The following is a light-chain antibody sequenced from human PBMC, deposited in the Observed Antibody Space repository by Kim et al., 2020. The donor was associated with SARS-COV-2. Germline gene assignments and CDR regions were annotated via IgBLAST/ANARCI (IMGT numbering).Light chain of an antibody. CDR1: QGISNS. CDR3: QQLNVFPLT. CDR2: AAS. V-gene: IGKV1-9*01. Sequence: AYVGDRVTNTCRASQGISNSLAWYQQQPGRAPNLLIFAASTLQSGVPSRFSGSGSGTEFTLTISSLQPEDFATYYCQQLNVFPLTFGGGTKVDIK. J-gene: IGKJ4*01.